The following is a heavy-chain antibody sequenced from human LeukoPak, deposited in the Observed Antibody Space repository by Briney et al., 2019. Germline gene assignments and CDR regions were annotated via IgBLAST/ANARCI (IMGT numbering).Heavy chain of an antibody. V-gene: IGHV4-39*01. D-gene: IGHD6-19*01. Sequence: SETLSLTCTVSGASISSSSYYWGWIRQPPGKGMEWIGSISHGVTTYYNPSLKSRVTIFVDTSKNQFSLKLNSVTAADTAVYYCARHFPNTSGWYYYGMDVWGQGTTVTVSS. CDR1: GASISSSSYY. J-gene: IGHJ6*02. CDR2: ISHGVTT. CDR3: ARHFPNTSGWYYYGMDV.